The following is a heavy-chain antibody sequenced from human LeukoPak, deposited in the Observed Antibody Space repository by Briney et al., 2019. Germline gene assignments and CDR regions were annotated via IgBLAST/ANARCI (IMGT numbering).Heavy chain of an antibody. D-gene: IGHD2-2*01. J-gene: IGHJ6*03. CDR1: GFTFSSYA. CDR2: ISGSGGST. CDR3: AKDQSTTIYCSSTSCYGDGMDV. Sequence: PGGSLRLSCAASGFTFSSYAMSWVRQAPGKGLEWVSAISGSGGSTYYADSVKGRFTISRDNSKNTLYLQMSSLRAEDTAVYYCAKDQSTTIYCSSTSCYGDGMDVWGKGTTVTVSS. V-gene: IGHV3-23*01.